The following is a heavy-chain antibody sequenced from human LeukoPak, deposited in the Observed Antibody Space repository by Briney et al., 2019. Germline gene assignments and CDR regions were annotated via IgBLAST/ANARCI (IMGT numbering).Heavy chain of an antibody. CDR2: IPTVDNHT. J-gene: IGHJ4*02. CDR1: GFVFSNFV. V-gene: IGHV3-74*03. D-gene: IGHD4-23*01. Sequence: GESLRLSCAASGFVFSNFVMHWVRQAPGKGLVWVSRIPTVDNHTTHADFVQGRFTISRDNAKNTVYLQMNNLRAEDTALYYCAKETMVTLGSYFHYWGEGTQVTVS. CDR3: AKETMVTLGSYFHY.